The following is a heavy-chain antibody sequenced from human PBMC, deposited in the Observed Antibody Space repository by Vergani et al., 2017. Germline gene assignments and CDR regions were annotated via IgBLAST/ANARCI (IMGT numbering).Heavy chain of an antibody. CDR3: ARRRYSGGYFWAPNGSDP. CDR2: IYPLNSET. J-gene: IGHJ5*02. CDR1: GDNFNNYW. Sequence: EVELVQSGPEMRKPGESLKISCKVSGDNFNNYWIGWVRQMPGKGLEWMAVIYPLNSETVYSPSFQGQVTSSADKSINTAYLQWSSLKPTDTAMYYCARRRYSGGYFWAPNGSDPWGQGTLVTVSS. D-gene: IGHD3-10*01. V-gene: IGHV5-51*03.